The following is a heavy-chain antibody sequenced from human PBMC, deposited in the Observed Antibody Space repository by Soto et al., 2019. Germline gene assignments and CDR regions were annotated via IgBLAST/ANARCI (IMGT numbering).Heavy chain of an antibody. CDR3: CRGVAVAGTIDY. Sequence: EVQLLESGGGLVQPGGSLRLSCAASGFTFSSYAMSWVRQAPGKGLEWVSAISGSGGSTYYADSVKGRFTISRDNSKNTLYLQMNSLRAEDTAVYYSCRGVAVAGTIDYWGQGTLVTVSS. CDR2: ISGSGGST. D-gene: IGHD6-19*01. V-gene: IGHV3-23*01. CDR1: GFTFSSYA. J-gene: IGHJ4*02.